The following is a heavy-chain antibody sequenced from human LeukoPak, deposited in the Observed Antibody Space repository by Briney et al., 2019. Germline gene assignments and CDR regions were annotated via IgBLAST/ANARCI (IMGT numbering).Heavy chain of an antibody. V-gene: IGHV4-59*01. CDR2: IYYSGST. Sequence: SETLSLTRTVSGGSISSYYWSGIRQPPGKGLEWIGYIYYSGSTNYNPSLKSRVTISVDTSKNQFSLKLSSVTAADTAVYYCARDLSIAAAGDYYYYGMDVWGQGTTVTVSS. J-gene: IGHJ6*02. CDR1: GGSISSYY. CDR3: ARDLSIAAAGDYYYYGMDV. D-gene: IGHD6-13*01.